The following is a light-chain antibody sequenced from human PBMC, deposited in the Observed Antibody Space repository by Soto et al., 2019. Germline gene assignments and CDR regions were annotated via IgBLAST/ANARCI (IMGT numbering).Light chain of an antibody. Sequence: QSALTQPASVSGSPGQSITISCIGTSSDVGSYNLVSWYQQHPGKAPKVLIYEVSERPSGVSNRFSGSKSGNTASLTSSGLQAEDEGEYYCCSYAGSRTHVLFGGGTKLTVL. CDR1: SSDVGSYNL. CDR2: EVS. J-gene: IGLJ2*01. V-gene: IGLV2-23*02. CDR3: CSYAGSRTHVL.